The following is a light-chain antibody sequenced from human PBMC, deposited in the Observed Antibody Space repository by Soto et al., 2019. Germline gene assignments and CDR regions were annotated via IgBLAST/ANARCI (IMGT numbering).Light chain of an antibody. J-gene: IGLJ1*01. Sequence: ALTQPASVSDSPGQSITISCTGTSSDVGGSNFVSWYQQHPGKPPKLIIYDVANRPSGVSNRFSGSKSGSTASLIISRLQTEDEADYYCVSYTSSTTYVFGTGTKVTVL. V-gene: IGLV2-14*03. CDR1: SSDVGGSNF. CDR2: DVA. CDR3: VSYTSSTTYV.